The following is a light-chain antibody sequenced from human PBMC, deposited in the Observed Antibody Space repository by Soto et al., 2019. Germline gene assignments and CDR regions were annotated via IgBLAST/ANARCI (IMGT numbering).Light chain of an antibody. CDR2: GTS. CDR3: QQYESSFRT. Sequence: EIVFTQSPGTLSFSPGERATPSCRASQSVSSNYLAWYQQKPGQAPRLIIYGTSSRATGIPDRFSGSGSGTDFTLTISRLEPEDFAVYYCQQYESSFRTFGQGTKVDIK. J-gene: IGKJ1*01. CDR1: QSVSSNY. V-gene: IGKV3-20*01.